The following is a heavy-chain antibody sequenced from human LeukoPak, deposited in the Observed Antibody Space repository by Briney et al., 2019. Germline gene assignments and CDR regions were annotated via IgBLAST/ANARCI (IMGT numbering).Heavy chain of an antibody. CDR3: TTVSGFRFDP. D-gene: IGHD1-1*01. V-gene: IGHV3-48*02. Sequence: AGGSLRLSCAASGVTFSSYSMNWVRQAPGKGLEWVSYISSSSSTIYYADSVKGRFTISRDNAKNSLYLQMNSLRDEDTAVYYCTTVSGFRFDPWGQGTLVTVSS. CDR1: GVTFSSYS. CDR2: ISSSSSTI. J-gene: IGHJ5*02.